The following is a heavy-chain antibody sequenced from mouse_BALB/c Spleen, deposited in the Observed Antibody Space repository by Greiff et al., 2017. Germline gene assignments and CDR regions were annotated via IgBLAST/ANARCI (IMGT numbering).Heavy chain of an antibody. Sequence: QVQLQQSGAELVKPGASVKMSCKASGYTFTSYWMHWVKQRPGQGLEWIGVIDPSDSYTSYNQKFKGKATLTVDTSSSTAYMQLSSLTSEASAVYYCTRPYYGSPFDYWGQGTTLTVSA. CDR1: GYTFTSYW. J-gene: IGHJ2*01. CDR2: IDPSDSYT. V-gene: IGHV1S127*01. D-gene: IGHD1-1*01. CDR3: TRPYYGSPFDY.